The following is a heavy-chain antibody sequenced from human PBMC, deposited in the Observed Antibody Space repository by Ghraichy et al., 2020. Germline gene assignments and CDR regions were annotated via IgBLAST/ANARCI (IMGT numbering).Heavy chain of an antibody. V-gene: IGHV4-59*08. J-gene: IGHJ6*02. CDR2: VHYSGGT. Sequence: GILSLTCSVSGGSIRPHYWSWIRQPPGKGLEWIGYVHYSGGTDYDPSLKSRISISLDTSKNQFSLTLTSVTAADTAIYYCARRGRGYSLYYYGLDVWGQGTTVTVSS. CDR1: GGSIRPHY. D-gene: IGHD5-18*01. CDR3: ARRGRGYSLYYYGLDV.